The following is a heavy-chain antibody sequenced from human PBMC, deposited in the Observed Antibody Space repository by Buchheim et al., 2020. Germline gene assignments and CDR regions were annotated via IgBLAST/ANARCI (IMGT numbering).Heavy chain of an antibody. V-gene: IGHV3-23*01. CDR2: ISNSGGST. CDR3: AKGSQTASGILDY. D-gene: IGHD6-13*01. Sequence: EAQLLESGGGLVQLGGSLRLSYAASGFNFNGYAMSWVRQAPGKGLEWVSTISNSGGSTYYADSVKGRFTISRDNSKNTLYLQLNSLRVEDTALYYCAKGSQTASGILDYWGQGTL. CDR1: GFNFNGYA. J-gene: IGHJ4*02.